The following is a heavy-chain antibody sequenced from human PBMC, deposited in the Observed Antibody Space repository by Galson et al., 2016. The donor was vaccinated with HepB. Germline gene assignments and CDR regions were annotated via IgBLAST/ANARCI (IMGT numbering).Heavy chain of an antibody. Sequence: SETLSLTCTVSGGSISSSSYYWGWIRQPPGKGLEWIGSIYYSGSTYYNPFLKSRVTISVDTSKNQVSLKLNSVTAADTGVYYCATVIVVAGKYYYYYMDVWGKGTPVTVSS. CDR1: GGSISSSSYY. CDR2: IYYSGST. D-gene: IGHD6-19*01. CDR3: ATVIVVAGKYYYYYMDV. V-gene: IGHV4-39*01. J-gene: IGHJ6*03.